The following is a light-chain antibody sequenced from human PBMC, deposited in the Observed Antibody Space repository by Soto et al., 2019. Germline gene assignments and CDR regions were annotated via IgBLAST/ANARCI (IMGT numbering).Light chain of an antibody. V-gene: IGLV1-40*01. CDR3: QSYDSSLSGWV. CDR2: GNS. J-gene: IGLJ3*02. Sequence: QSVLTQPPSVSGAPGQRVTISCTGSSSNIGAGYDVHWYQQLPGTAPILLIYGNSNRPSGVPDRFSGSKSGTSASLAITGLQAEDEADYYCQSYDSSLSGWVFGGGTQLTVL. CDR1: SSNIGAGYD.